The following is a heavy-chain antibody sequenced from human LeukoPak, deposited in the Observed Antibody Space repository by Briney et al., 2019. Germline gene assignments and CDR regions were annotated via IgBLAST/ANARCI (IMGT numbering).Heavy chain of an antibody. CDR3: ARGSSSWYGRYYFDY. CDR1: GGSISSYY. D-gene: IGHD6-13*01. CDR2: IYTSGST. V-gene: IGHV4-4*07. Sequence: PSETLSLTCTVSGGSISSYYWSWIRQPAGKGLEWIGRIYTSGSTNHNPSLKSRVTMSVDTSKNQFSLKLSSVTAADTAVYYCARGSSSWYGRYYFDYWGQGTLVTVSS. J-gene: IGHJ4*02.